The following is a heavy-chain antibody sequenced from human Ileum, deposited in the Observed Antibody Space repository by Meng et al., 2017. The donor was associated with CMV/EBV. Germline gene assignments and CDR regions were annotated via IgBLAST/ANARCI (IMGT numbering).Heavy chain of an antibody. CDR2: INGENGNT. CDR3: ARAGNVVTTTFDF. J-gene: IGHJ4*02. V-gene: IGHV1-18*01. D-gene: IGHD2-21*02. Sequence: KASEYYFAIYGITWVRQAPGQGLEWVGWINGENGNTNYAQKFQGRVIMTTDTSTKTAYMEFWSLRSDDTAIYYCARAGNVVTTTFDFWGQGTLVTVSS. CDR1: EYYFAIYG.